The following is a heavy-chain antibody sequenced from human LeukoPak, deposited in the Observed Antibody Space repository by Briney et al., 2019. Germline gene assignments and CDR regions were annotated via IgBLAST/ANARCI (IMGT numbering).Heavy chain of an antibody. CDR2: MNPNSGNT. J-gene: IGHJ4*02. CDR1: GYTFTIYD. V-gene: IGHV1-8*01. D-gene: IGHD5-24*01. Sequence: ASVNVSFKASGYTFTIYDMNWVRQATGQGLEGMGWMNPNSGNTGYAQKFQGRGTMTRNTSISTAYMALSSLRSADTAVYYSARVVVRDANHYKAYWGQGTLVTVSS. CDR3: ARVVVRDANHYKAY.